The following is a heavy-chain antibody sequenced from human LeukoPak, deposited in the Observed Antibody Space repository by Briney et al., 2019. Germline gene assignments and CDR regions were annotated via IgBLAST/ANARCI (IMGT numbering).Heavy chain of an antibody. V-gene: IGHV3-9*01. Sequence: GGSLRLSCAASGFSFGDSAMHWVRQVAGKGLQWVSGISRNSDSIGYAESVKGRFTISRDNAKNSLYLQMNSLRAEDTALYYCATRGQTGYSSSWYGDAFDIWGQGTMVTVSS. CDR1: GFSFGDSA. CDR3: ATRGQTGYSSSWYGDAFDI. J-gene: IGHJ3*02. CDR2: ISRNSDSI. D-gene: IGHD6-13*01.